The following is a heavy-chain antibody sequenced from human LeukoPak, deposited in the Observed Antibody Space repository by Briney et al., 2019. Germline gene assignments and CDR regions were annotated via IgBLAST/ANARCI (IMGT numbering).Heavy chain of an antibody. D-gene: IGHD3-16*02. CDR2: IYTSGST. V-gene: IGHV4-4*07. CDR1: GASISSYY. CDR3: ARILCDYVWGSYPSHFDY. J-gene: IGHJ4*02. Sequence: SETLSLTCTVSGASISSYYWSWIRQPAGKGLEWIGRIYTSGSTNYNPSRKSRVTMSVDTSKNQLSLKLSSVTAADTAVDYCARILCDYVWGSYPSHFDYWGQGTLVTVSS.